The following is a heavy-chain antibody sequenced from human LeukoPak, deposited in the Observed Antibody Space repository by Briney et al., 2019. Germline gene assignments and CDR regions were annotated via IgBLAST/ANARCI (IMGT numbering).Heavy chain of an antibody. D-gene: IGHD3-10*01. CDR3: ARRGMYGSGSQLDY. CDR1: GGSFSGYY. CDR2: INDSGSS. Sequence: SETLSLTCVVYGGSFSGYYWTWIRQPPGKGLEWIGEINDSGSSNYNPSLKSRVTISVDTSKNQFSLRLSSVTAADTALYYCARRGMYGSGSQLDYWGQGTLVTVSS. V-gene: IGHV4-34*01. J-gene: IGHJ4*02.